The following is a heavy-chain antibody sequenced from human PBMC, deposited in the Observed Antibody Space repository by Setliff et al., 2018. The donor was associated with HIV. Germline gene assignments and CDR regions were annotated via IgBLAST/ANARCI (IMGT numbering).Heavy chain of an antibody. CDR2: ISYDGSYI. Sequence: PGGSLRLSCAASGFTFSDFAMHWVRQAPGKGLEWVAFISYDGSYIYYADSMKGRFTISRDNSKNTLYLQMSSLRAEDTAVYYCARGGDRQQLVLIDYWGQGTLVTVSS. CDR1: GFTFSDFA. D-gene: IGHD6-13*01. CDR3: ARGGDRQQLVLIDY. J-gene: IGHJ4*02. V-gene: IGHV3-30*07.